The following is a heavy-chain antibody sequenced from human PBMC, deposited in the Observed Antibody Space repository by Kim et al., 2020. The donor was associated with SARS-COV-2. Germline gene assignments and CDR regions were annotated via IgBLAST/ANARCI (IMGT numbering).Heavy chain of an antibody. J-gene: IGHJ1*01. Sequence: SVKGRFTISRDNAKNSLYLQMNSLRAEDTAVYYCARWGVGYSSGWEYFQHWGQGTLVTVSS. D-gene: IGHD6-19*01. CDR3: ARWGVGYSSGWEYFQH. V-gene: IGHV3-11*06.